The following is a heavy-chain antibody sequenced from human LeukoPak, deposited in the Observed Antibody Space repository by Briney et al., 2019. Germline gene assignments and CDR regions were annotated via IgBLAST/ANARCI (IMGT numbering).Heavy chain of an antibody. Sequence: TGGSLRLSCAASGFTFSSYAMHWARQAPGKGLEWVAVISYDGSNKYYADSVKGRFTISRDNSKNTLYLQMNSLRAEDTAVYYCARDKVGYSYGTDFFFDYWGQGTLVTVSS. CDR1: GFTFSSYA. CDR2: ISYDGSNK. V-gene: IGHV3-30-3*01. D-gene: IGHD5-18*01. CDR3: ARDKVGYSYGTDFFFDY. J-gene: IGHJ4*02.